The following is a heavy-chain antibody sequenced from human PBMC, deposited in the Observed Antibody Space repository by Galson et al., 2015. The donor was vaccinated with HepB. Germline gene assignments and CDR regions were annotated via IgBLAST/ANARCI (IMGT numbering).Heavy chain of an antibody. J-gene: IGHJ4*02. V-gene: IGHV4-34*01. CDR3: QRGDFWSGSPWVF. CDR2: VNHSGKT. Sequence: ETLSLTCAVNGGSFSDYYWTWIRQAPGMRPEWIGEVNHSGKTNYTPSLKSRVTISVDTSKHQFSLKLTSVTVADTAIYYCQRGDFWSGSPWVFWGQGTLVPVSS. D-gene: IGHD3-3*01. CDR1: GGSFSDYY.